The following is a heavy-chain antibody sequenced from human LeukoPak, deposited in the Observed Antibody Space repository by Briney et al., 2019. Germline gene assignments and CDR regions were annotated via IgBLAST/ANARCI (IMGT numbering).Heavy chain of an antibody. Sequence: SVKVSCKASGYTFTSYDINWVRQATGQGLEWMGWMNPNSGNTGYAQKFRGRVTITRNTSISTAYMELSSLRSEDTAVYYCARGNYDFWSGYYPYFDYWGQGTLVTVSS. CDR2: MNPNSGNT. CDR1: GYTFTSYD. D-gene: IGHD3-3*01. J-gene: IGHJ4*02. V-gene: IGHV1-8*03. CDR3: ARGNYDFWSGYYPYFDY.